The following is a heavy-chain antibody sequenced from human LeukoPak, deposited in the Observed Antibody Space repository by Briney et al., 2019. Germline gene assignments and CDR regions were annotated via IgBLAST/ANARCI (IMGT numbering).Heavy chain of an antibody. CDR2: ISRSGGST. CDR3: ARGSYYGYYYFDY. CDR1: GFTFSSYA. V-gene: IGHV3-23*01. J-gene: IGHJ4*02. Sequence: GASLRLSCAASGFTFSSYAMSGVRQAPGKGLEWVSGISRSGGSTNYADSVKGRFTISRDNSKSTLYLQMNSLRAEDTAVYYCARGSYYGYYYFDYWGQGTLVTVSS. D-gene: IGHD1-26*01.